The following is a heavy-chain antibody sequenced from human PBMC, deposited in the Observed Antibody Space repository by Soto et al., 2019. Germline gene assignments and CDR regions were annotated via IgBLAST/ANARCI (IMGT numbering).Heavy chain of an antibody. CDR2: INHSGST. Sequence: PSETLSLTCAVYGGSFSGYYWSWIRQPPGKGLEWIGEINHSGSTNYNPSLKSRVTISVDTSKNQFSLKLSSVTAADTAVYYCARDGDSLTGDYKTRYTGFDPWGQGTLVTVSS. D-gene: IGHD3-9*01. CDR3: ARDGDSLTGDYKTRYTGFDP. V-gene: IGHV4-34*01. CDR1: GGSFSGYY. J-gene: IGHJ5*02.